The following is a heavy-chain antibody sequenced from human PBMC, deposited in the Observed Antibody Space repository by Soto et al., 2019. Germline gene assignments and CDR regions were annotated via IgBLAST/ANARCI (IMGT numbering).Heavy chain of an antibody. CDR2: INHSGRT. Sequence: NPSETLSLTCAFYVGSFINYYWNWIRQPPGKGLEWIGEINHSGRTNYNPSLKSRLTISVDTSKNQFSLQLTSVTAADTAVYYCARGIVETTKGHFDYWGHGTLVTVSS. CDR3: ARGIVETTKGHFDY. J-gene: IGHJ4*01. D-gene: IGHD1-26*01. CDR1: VGSFINYY. V-gene: IGHV4-34*01.